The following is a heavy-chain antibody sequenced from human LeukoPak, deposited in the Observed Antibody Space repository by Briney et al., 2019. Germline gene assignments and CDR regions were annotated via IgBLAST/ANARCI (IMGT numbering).Heavy chain of an antibody. CDR2: MSYDGSNS. V-gene: IGHV3-30-3*01. J-gene: IGHJ4*02. CDR1: GFTFSNYP. Sequence: GRSLRLSCAASGFTFSNYPMHWVRQAPGKGLEWVALMSYDGSNSNYADSVKGRFTISRDNSKNTLYLQMNSLRAEDTAVYYCAWQQLECFDYWGQGTLVTVSS. D-gene: IGHD6-13*01. CDR3: AWQQLECFDY.